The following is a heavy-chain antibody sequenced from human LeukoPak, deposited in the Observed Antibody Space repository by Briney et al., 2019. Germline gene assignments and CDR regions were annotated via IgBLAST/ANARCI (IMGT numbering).Heavy chain of an antibody. J-gene: IGHJ4*02. CDR2: ISGSGGST. V-gene: IGHV3-23*01. CDR1: GFTFSSYA. Sequence: PGGSLRLSCAASGFTFSSYAMSWVRQAPGKGLEWVSAISGSGGSTYYADSVKGRFTISRDNSKNALYLQMNSLRAEDTAVYYCAKPGRITMIVVVITELDYWGQGTLVTVSS. CDR3: AKPGRITMIVVVITELDY. D-gene: IGHD3-22*01.